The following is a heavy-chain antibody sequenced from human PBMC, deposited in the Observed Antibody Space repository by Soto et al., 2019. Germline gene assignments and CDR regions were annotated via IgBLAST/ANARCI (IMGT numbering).Heavy chain of an antibody. J-gene: IGHJ6*02. V-gene: IGHV3-30*18. Sequence: QVQLVESGGGVVQPGRSLRLSCAASGFTFSSYGMHWVRQAPGKGLEWVAVISYDGSNKYYADSVKGRFTISRDNSKNTVYLPMNSLRAEDTAVYYCANGPAIVLVSAAINYYYGMDVWGQGTTGTVSS. CDR2: ISYDGSNK. D-gene: IGHD2-2*01. CDR1: GFTFSSYG. CDR3: ANGPAIVLVSAAINYYYGMDV.